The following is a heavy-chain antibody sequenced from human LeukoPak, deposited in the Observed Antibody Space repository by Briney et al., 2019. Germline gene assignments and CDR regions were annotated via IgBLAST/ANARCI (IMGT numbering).Heavy chain of an antibody. Sequence: SETLSLTCTVSGGSVNSGSYYWSWIRQHPGKGLEWIGYIYYTGITNYNPSLKSRVTISVDTSKNQFSPNLNSVTAADTAVYYCATSQCGSDCYLAGDYWGQGTLVIVSS. V-gene: IGHV4-61*01. J-gene: IGHJ4*02. CDR2: IYYTGIT. CDR3: ATSQCGSDCYLAGDY. CDR1: GGSVNSGSYY. D-gene: IGHD2-21*02.